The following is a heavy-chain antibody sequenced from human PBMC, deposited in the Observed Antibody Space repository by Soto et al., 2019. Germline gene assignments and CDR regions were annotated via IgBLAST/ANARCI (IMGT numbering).Heavy chain of an antibody. D-gene: IGHD1-26*01. J-gene: IGHJ4*01. CDR3: AKSGPTNVFDQ. CDR2: ISENGRFT. Sequence: HPGGSLRLSCAASGFTFSTYTMNWVRQAPGKGLEWVSGISENGRFTYYADSVKGRFTISRDDSKKMMFLQMSSLRAGDTAVYYCAKSGPTNVFDQRGKGSRVTVPQ. V-gene: IGHV3-23*01. CDR1: GFTFSTYT.